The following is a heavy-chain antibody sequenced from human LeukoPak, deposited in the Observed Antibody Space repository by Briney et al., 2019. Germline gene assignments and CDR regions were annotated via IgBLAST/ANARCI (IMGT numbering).Heavy chain of an antibody. CDR1: GYTFTGYH. CDR2: INPNSGGT. V-gene: IGHV1-2*04. J-gene: IGHJ5*02. D-gene: IGHD3-22*01. CDR3: ARTYSSGYERWFDP. Sequence: GASVKVSCKASGYTFTGYHMHWVRQAPGQGLEWMGWINPNSGGTNYAQKFQGWVTMTRDTSISTAYMELSRLRSDDTAVYYCARTYSSGYERWFDPWGQGTPVTVSS.